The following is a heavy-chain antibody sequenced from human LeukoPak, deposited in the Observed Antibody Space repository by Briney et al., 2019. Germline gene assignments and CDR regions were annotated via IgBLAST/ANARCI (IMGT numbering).Heavy chain of an antibody. CDR1: GGTFSSYA. Sequence: SVKVSCKASGGTFSSYAISWVRQAPGQGLEWMGGIIPIFGTANYAQKFQGRVTITTDESTSTAYMELSSLRSEDTAVYYCAIAKPGELSLYYFDYWGQGTLVTVSS. CDR3: AIAKPGELSLYYFDY. CDR2: IIPIFGTA. J-gene: IGHJ4*02. D-gene: IGHD3-16*02. V-gene: IGHV1-69*05.